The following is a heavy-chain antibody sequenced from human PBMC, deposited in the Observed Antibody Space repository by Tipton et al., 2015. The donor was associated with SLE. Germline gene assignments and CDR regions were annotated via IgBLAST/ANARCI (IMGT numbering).Heavy chain of an antibody. CDR2: VFSSGTT. D-gene: IGHD3-22*01. V-gene: IGHV4-31*03. CDR3: VRYFYDSSGVCLFDL. J-gene: IGHJ4*02. Sequence: TLSLTCTVSGGSISRIGYYWSWIRQHPGKGLEWIGYVFSSGTTYYNPSLQGRLSMSLDTSKNQLSLQLSSVTSADTAVYYCVRYFYDSSGVCLFDLWGQGTLVTVSS. CDR1: GGSISRIGYY.